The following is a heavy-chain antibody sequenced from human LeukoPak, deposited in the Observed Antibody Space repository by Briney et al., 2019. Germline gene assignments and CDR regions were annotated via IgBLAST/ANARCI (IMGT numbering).Heavy chain of an antibody. CDR2: IYHSGST. V-gene: IGHV4-30-2*01. CDR1: GGSISSGGYS. CDR3: ARDRFGQRIFDS. D-gene: IGHD2-15*01. Sequence: SQTLSLTCAVSGGSISSGGYSWSWIRQPPGKGLEWIGYIYHSGSTYYNPSLKSRVTISVDRSKNQFSLKLSSVTAADTAVYYCARDRFGQRIFDSWGQGTLVTVSS. J-gene: IGHJ4*02.